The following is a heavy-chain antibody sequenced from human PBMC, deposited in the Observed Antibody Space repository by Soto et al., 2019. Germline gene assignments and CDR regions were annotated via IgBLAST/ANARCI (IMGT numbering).Heavy chain of an antibody. CDR2: IIPIFGTA. V-gene: IGHV1-69*06. D-gene: IGHD6-19*01. Sequence: ASVKVSCKASGGTFSSYAISWVRQAPGQGLEWMGGIIPIFGTANYAQKFRGRVTITAGKSTSTAYMELSSLRSEDTAVYYCARDAPGIAVAGAFNWFDPWGQGTLVTVSS. CDR3: ARDAPGIAVAGAFNWFDP. CDR1: GGTFSSYA. J-gene: IGHJ5*02.